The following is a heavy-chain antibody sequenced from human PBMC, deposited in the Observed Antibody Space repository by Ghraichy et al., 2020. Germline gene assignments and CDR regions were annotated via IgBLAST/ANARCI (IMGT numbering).Heavy chain of an antibody. CDR2: YNHIGGI. CDR1: GVSFTDHY. J-gene: IGHJ4*02. CDR3: VTSRWYGIYPDY. Sequence: SETLSLTCAVYGVSFTDHYWTWIRQSPGKGLEWIGEYNHIGGIKYNPSLSGHVSISLDTSNREVSLKVSPVSAADTAVYYCVTSRWYGIYPDYWGQGTLVTVSS. D-gene: IGHD1-14*01. V-gene: IGHV4-34*01.